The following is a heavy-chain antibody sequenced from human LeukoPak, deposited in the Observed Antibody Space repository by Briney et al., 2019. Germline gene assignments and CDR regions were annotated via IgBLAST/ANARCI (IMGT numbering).Heavy chain of an antibody. CDR1: GGSISTYY. CDR3: ARSYDRSGYSVGFDY. D-gene: IGHD3-22*01. Sequence: SETLSLTCTVSGGSISTYYWSWIRQSAGKGLEWIGRIYTSGRTNHNPSLESRVIMSVDTSKTQFSLKLSSVTAADTAVYYCARSYDRSGYSVGFDYWGQGTLVTVSS. J-gene: IGHJ4*02. CDR2: IYTSGRT. V-gene: IGHV4-4*07.